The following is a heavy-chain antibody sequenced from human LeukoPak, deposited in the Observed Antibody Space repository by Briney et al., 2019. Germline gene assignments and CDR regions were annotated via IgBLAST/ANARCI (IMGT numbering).Heavy chain of an antibody. CDR2: IKKDGSQK. D-gene: IGHD1-7*01. CDR3: ARVGWELRNLHFDP. V-gene: IGHV3-7*03. J-gene: IGHJ5*02. Sequence: PGGSLRLSRTASGFTVSSNYMSWVRQAPGKGPEWVASIKKDGSQKYYVDSVKGRFTISRDNAQNSLYLQMNSLGVEDTAMHSCARVGWELRNLHFDPWGQGTLVTVSS. CDR1: GFTVSSNY.